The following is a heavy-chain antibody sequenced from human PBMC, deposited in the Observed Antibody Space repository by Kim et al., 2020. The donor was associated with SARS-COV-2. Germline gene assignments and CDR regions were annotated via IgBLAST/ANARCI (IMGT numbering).Heavy chain of an antibody. CDR1: GGSFSGYY. V-gene: IGHV4-34*01. D-gene: IGHD3-22*01. CDR2: INHSGST. CDR3: ARESLDSSGYYYLLGAFDI. Sequence: SETLSLTCAVYGGSFSGYYWSWIRQPPGKGLEWIGEINHSGSTNYNPSLKSRVTISVDTSKNQFSLKLSSVTAADTAVYYCARESLDSSGYYYLLGAFDIWGQGTMVTVSS. J-gene: IGHJ3*02.